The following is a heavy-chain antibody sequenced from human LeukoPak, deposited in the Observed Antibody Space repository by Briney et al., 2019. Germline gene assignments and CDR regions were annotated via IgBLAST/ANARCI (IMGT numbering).Heavy chain of an antibody. CDR2: FDPEDGET. D-gene: IGHD6-19*01. Sequence: ASVKVSCKVSGYTLTELSMHWVRQAPGKGLEWMGGFDPEDGETIYAQKFLGRVTMTEDTSTDTAYMELSSLRSEDTAVYYCATSSAYSSGWYRGDFQHWGQGTLVTVSS. V-gene: IGHV1-24*01. CDR1: GYTLTELS. J-gene: IGHJ1*01. CDR3: ATSSAYSSGWYRGDFQH.